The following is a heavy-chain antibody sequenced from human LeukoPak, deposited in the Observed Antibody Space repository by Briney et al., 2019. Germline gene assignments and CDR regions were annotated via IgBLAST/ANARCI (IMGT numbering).Heavy chain of an antibody. CDR3: ARDLLDTAMVAFDI. CDR2: ISGSSSYI. Sequence: SGGSLRLSCAASRFTFSSYSMNWGRQAPGKGLEWVSSISGSSSYIYYADSVKGRFTISRDNAKNSLYLQMNSLRAEDTAVYYCARDLLDTAMVAFDIWGQGTMVTVSS. CDR1: RFTFSSYS. J-gene: IGHJ3*02. V-gene: IGHV3-21*01. D-gene: IGHD5-18*01.